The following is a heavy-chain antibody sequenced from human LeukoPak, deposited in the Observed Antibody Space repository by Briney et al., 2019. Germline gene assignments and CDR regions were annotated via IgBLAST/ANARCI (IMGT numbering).Heavy chain of an antibody. J-gene: IGHJ6*03. CDR1: GGSISSYY. CDR3: ARERIAAPYYYMDV. D-gene: IGHD6-6*01. Sequence: PSETLSLTCTVSGGSISSYYWSWIRQPPGKGLEWIGYIYYSGSTNYNPSLKSRVTISVDTSKNQFSLKLSSVTAADTAVYYCARERIAAPYYYMDVWGKGTTVTVSS. V-gene: IGHV4-59*01. CDR2: IYYSGST.